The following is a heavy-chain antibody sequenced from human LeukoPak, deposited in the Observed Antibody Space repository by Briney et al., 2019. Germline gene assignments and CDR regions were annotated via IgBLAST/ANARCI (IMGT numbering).Heavy chain of an antibody. Sequence: SETLSLTCTVSGGSISSSSYDWGWIRQPPGKGLEWSGSIYYSGSTYYNPSLKSRVTISVDTSKNQFSLKLSSVTAADTAVYYCARGVEAAGTNWFDPWGQGTLVTVSS. J-gene: IGHJ5*02. CDR2: IYYSGST. CDR3: ARGVEAAGTNWFDP. CDR1: GGSISSSSYD. V-gene: IGHV4-39*01. D-gene: IGHD6-13*01.